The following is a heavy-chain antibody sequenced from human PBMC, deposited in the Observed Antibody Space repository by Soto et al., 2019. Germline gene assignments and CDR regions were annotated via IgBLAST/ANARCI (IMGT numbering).Heavy chain of an antibody. CDR1: GGSISSYY. J-gene: IGHJ3*02. CDR3: ARGVAAAGRDDAFDI. D-gene: IGHD6-13*01. CDR2: IYYSGST. Sequence: SETLSLTCTVSGGSISSYYWSWIRQPPGKGLERIGYIYYSGSTNYNPSLKSRVTISVDTSKNQFSLKLSSVTAADTAVYYCARGVAAAGRDDAFDIWGQGTMVTVSS. V-gene: IGHV4-59*01.